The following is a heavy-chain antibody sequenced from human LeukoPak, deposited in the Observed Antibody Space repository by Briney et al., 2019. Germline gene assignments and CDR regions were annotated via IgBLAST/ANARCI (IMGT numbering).Heavy chain of an antibody. CDR3: TRVGNSGSFDY. D-gene: IGHD3-10*01. J-gene: IGHJ4*02. CDR1: GFTLTTYS. Sequence: GGSPRLSCAASGFTLTTYSMHWVRQAPGTRLEYVSAISGNGDSTYYADSVKGRFTISRDSSKNTLYLQMGSLRHEDMAIYYCTRVGNSGSFDYWGQGTLVTVSS. V-gene: IGHV3-64*02. CDR2: ISGNGDST.